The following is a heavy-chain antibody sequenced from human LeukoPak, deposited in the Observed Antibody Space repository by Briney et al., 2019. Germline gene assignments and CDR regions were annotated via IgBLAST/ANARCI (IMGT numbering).Heavy chain of an antibody. D-gene: IGHD6-19*01. Sequence: AGGSLRLSCAASGFTFNSYSMHWVRQAPGKGLEWVTAISDDETYKFYADSVKGRFTISRDNSKNTLYLQMNSLRAEDTAVYYCAKGSGAWVAVAEWFDPWGQGTLVTVSS. CDR1: GFTFNSYS. CDR2: ISDDETYK. CDR3: AKGSGAWVAVAEWFDP. J-gene: IGHJ5*02. V-gene: IGHV3-30-3*01.